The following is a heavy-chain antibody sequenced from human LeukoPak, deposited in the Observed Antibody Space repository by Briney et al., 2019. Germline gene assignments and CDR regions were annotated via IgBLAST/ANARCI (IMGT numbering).Heavy chain of an antibody. Sequence: GGSLRLSCAASGFTFDDHAMHWVRQAPGKGLEWVSGISWNSGSIGYADSVKGRFTISRDNAKNSLYLQMNSLRAEDTALYYCAKDRACGGDCSNYYYYGMDVWGQGTTVTVSS. V-gene: IGHV3-9*01. CDR3: AKDRACGGDCSNYYYYGMDV. J-gene: IGHJ6*02. D-gene: IGHD2-21*02. CDR1: GFTFDDHA. CDR2: ISWNSGSI.